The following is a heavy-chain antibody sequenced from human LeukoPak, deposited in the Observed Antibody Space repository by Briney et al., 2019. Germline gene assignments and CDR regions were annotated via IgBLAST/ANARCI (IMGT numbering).Heavy chain of an antibody. CDR3: ARVRRVSSSYSTNYYYMDV. V-gene: IGHV4-59*01. D-gene: IGHD6-6*01. Sequence: PSETLSLTCNVSGDSIPSYCWSWIRRPPGKRLEWIGFILYTGSANYNPSLESRISISVDTSKSQFSLTVKSVTAADTAVYYCARVRRVSSSYSTNYYYMDVWGKGTTVTVSS. CDR2: ILYTGSA. J-gene: IGHJ6*03. CDR1: GDSIPSYC.